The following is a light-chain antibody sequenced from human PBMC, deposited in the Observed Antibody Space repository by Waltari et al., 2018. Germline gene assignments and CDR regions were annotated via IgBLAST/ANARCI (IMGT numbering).Light chain of an antibody. J-gene: IGKJ1*01. Sequence: DIQMTPSPSSLSASVGDRVTITCRASQSISTYLNWYQQKPGKAPKLLIFAASSLQSGVPSRFRGSASGRDFTLIISSLQPEDFATYYCQQTYSHFRTFGQGTKVEIK. CDR2: AAS. V-gene: IGKV1-39*01. CDR3: QQTYSHFRT. CDR1: QSISTY.